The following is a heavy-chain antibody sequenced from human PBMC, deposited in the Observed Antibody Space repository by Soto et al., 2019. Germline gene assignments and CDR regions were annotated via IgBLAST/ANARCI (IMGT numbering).Heavy chain of an antibody. V-gene: IGHV4-4*07. Sequence: PSETLSLTCTVYGGSVSDYYWSWVRQPAGKGLEWIGSIRPGGNTNYSPSLMSRVTMSVDTSRNQFSLNLTSVTAADTLVYYCVGVPFCGSNRHCESWGKGALGTVS. CDR2: IRPGGNT. D-gene: IGHD2-2*01. J-gene: IGHJ4*02. CDR1: GGSVSDYY. CDR3: VGVPFCGSNRHCES.